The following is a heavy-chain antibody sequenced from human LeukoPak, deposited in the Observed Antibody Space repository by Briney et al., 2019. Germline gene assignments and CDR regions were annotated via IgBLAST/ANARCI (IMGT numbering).Heavy chain of an antibody. V-gene: IGHV3-53*01. Sequence: GGSLRLSCAASGFTVSSNYMSWVRQAPGKGLEWVSVIYSGGSTYYADSVKGRFTISRDNSKNTLYLQMYSLRAEDTAVYYCARTEYYYDSSGYRPFDYWGQGTLVTVSS. J-gene: IGHJ4*02. CDR3: ARTEYYYDSSGYRPFDY. CDR1: GFTVSSNY. CDR2: IYSGGST. D-gene: IGHD3-22*01.